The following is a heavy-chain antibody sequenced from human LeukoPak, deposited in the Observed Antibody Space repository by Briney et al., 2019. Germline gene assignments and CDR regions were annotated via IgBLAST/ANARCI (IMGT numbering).Heavy chain of an antibody. CDR3: ARRGPAGYYDSSGYLD. CDR2: LYYNGRT. CDR1: GGSISSYY. D-gene: IGHD3-22*01. Sequence: SETLSLTCTVSGGSISSYYWSWIRQPPGKGLEWIGHLYYNGRTYHNPSLKNRVTISVDTSKNQFSLKLSSVTAADTAVYYCARRGPAGYYDSSGYLDWGQGTLVTVSS. V-gene: IGHV4-59*08. J-gene: IGHJ4*02.